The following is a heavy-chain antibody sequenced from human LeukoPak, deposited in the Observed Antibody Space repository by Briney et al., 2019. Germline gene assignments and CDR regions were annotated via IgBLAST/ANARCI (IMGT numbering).Heavy chain of an antibody. CDR1: GGSISSSSYY. CDR3: ATYCSSTSCYANYYYMDV. J-gene: IGHJ6*03. CDR2: IYYSGST. Sequence: SETLSLTCTVSGGSISSSSYYWGWIRQPPGKGLEWIGSIYYSGSTYYNPSLKSRVTISVDTSKNQFSLKLSSVTAADTAVYYCATYCSSTSCYANYYYMDVWGKGTTVTVSS. V-gene: IGHV4-39*01. D-gene: IGHD2-2*01.